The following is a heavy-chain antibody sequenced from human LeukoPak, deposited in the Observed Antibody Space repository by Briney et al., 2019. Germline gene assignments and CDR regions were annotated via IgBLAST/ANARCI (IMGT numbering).Heavy chain of an antibody. V-gene: IGHV3-30*02. D-gene: IGHD3-3*01. CDR3: AKGNFWSGLDWFDP. Sequence: QLGGSLRLSCAASGFTFRSYGMHWVRQVPGKGLEWVAFIRYDGSDKYYAESVKGRFSMSRDNSKAMVYLQMNNLRVDDTAVYSCAKGNFWSGLDWFDPWGRGTLVTVSS. CDR2: IRYDGSDK. J-gene: IGHJ5*02. CDR1: GFTFRSYG.